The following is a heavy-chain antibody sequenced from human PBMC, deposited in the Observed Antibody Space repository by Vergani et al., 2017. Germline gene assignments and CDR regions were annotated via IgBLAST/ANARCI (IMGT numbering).Heavy chain of an antibody. J-gene: IGHJ6*02. Sequence: EVQLVQSGAEVKKPGATMKISCTVSGYTFTDHYMHWVKQAPGKGLEWMGLVDPEDGETIDAEKFKGRVTIAADTSTDTAHLELSSLRSEATAVYYCATPQTVTTGGMEVWGQGTTVIVSS. V-gene: IGHV1-69-2*01. CDR3: ATPQTVTTGGMEV. CDR1: GYTFTDHY. D-gene: IGHD4-17*01. CDR2: VDPEDGET.